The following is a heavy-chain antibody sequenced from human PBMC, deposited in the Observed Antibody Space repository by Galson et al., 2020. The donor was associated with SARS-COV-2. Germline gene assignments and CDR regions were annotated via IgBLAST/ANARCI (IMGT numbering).Heavy chain of an antibody. J-gene: IGHJ6*03. CDR2: INHSGST. Sequence: SETLSLTCAVYGGSFSGYYWSWIRQPPGKGLESIGEINHSGSTTHNPPLKSRLPISVHTSNNQFSLQLSSVTAADTAVYYWAAERPVVPAAIQGKLGNYYYYYYMDVWGKGTTVTVSS. D-gene: IGHD2-2*02. CDR3: AAERPVVPAAIQGKLGNYYYYYYMDV. V-gene: IGHV4-34*01. CDR1: GGSFSGYY.